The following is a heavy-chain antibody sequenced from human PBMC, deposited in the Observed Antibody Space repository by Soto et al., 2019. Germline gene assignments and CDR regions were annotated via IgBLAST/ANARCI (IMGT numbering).Heavy chain of an antibody. Sequence: QVQLVESGGGVVQPGTSLRLSCVGSGFTFRSFVIHWVRQAPGKGLEWVALTSYDGSNKYYDDSVKGRFTISRDNSRTTVDLQMDSLRLEATALYYCARWGTTGGLDVWGQGTLVSVSS. CDR3: ARWGTTGGLDV. J-gene: IGHJ4*02. V-gene: IGHV3-30*19. CDR1: GFTFRSFV. CDR2: TSYDGSNK. D-gene: IGHD3-16*01.